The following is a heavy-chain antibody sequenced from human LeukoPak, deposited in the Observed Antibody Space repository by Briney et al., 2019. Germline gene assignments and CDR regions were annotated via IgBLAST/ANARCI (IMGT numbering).Heavy chain of an antibody. J-gene: IGHJ4*02. CDR3: AKDRSSSGYYYDFGY. CDR2: ISYDGSNK. D-gene: IGHD3-22*01. CDR1: GFTFSSYG. V-gene: IGHV3-30*18. Sequence: GGSLRLSCAASGFTFSSYGMHWVRQAPGKGLEWVAVISYDGSNKYYADSVKGRFTISRDNSKNTLYLQMNILRAEDTAVYYCAKDRSSSGYYYDFGYWGQGTLVTVSS.